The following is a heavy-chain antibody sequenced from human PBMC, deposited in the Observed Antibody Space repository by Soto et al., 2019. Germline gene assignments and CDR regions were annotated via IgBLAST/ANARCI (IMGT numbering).Heavy chain of an antibody. Sequence: TLSLTCTFCADSITSNRYSWAWIRQPPGQELELIGSIYYSGTTYYNPSLKSRVTISVDRSKNQFSLKLSSVTAADTAVYYCARQLSVAYFDYWGQEVLVTVSS. V-gene: IGHV4-39*01. CDR2: IYYSGTT. CDR1: ADSITSNRYS. CDR3: ARQLSVAYFDY. J-gene: IGHJ4*02.